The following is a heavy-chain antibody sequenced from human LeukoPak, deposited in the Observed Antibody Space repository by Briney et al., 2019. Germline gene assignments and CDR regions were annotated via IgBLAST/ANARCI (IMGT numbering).Heavy chain of an antibody. CDR3: AKNADIVVVPAALDY. J-gene: IGHJ4*02. CDR2: ISGSGGST. Sequence: GGSLRLSCAASGFTFSSYAMSWVRQAPGKGLEWVSAISGSGGSTYYADSVKGRFTISRDNSKNTLYLQMNSLRAEDTALYYCAKNADIVVVPAALDYWGQGTLVTASS. CDR1: GFTFSSYA. D-gene: IGHD2-2*01. V-gene: IGHV3-23*01.